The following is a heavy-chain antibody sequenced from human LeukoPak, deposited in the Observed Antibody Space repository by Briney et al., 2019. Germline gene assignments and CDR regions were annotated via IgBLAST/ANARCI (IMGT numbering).Heavy chain of an antibody. D-gene: IGHD7-27*01. Sequence: SETLSLTCTVSGGSITNYYWSWIRQSPGKGLEWIGYIYYTGSTTYNPSLKSRVTISADTSKNQFSLKLSSVTAADTAVYYCASRKLGNDYWGQGTLVTVSS. CDR3: ASRKLGNDY. J-gene: IGHJ4*02. CDR1: GGSITNYY. V-gene: IGHV4-59*01. CDR2: IYYTGST.